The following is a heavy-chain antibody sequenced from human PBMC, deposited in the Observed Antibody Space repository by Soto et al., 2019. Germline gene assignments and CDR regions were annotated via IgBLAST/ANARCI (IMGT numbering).Heavy chain of an antibody. J-gene: IGHJ4*02. CDR3: ARTFGPRGTGSDDSDYRLTIDC. Sequence: SETLCLTCAVSGVSISSSNWWSLVRQPPGKGLEWIGEIYHSGSTNYNPSLKSRVTISVDKSKNQFSLKLSSVTAADTAVYFCARTFGPRGTGSDDSDYRLTIDCWGQGTLVTVSS. D-gene: IGHD4-4*01. V-gene: IGHV4-4*02. CDR2: IYHSGST. CDR1: GVSISSSNW.